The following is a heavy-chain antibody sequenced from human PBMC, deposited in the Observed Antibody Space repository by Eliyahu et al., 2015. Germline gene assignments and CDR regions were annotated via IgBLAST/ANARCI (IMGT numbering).Heavy chain of an antibody. D-gene: IGHD3-22*01. V-gene: IGHV7-4-1*02. CDR1: GYTFTSYA. CDR2: INTNTGNP. Sequence: QVQLVQSGSELKKPGASVKVSCKASGYTFTSYAMNWVRQAPGQGLEWMGWINTNTGNPTYAQGFTGQFVFSLDTSVSTAYLQISSLKAEDTAVYYCARDRGTYYDSSGYSWSRALDPWGQGTLVTVSS. CDR3: ARDRGTYYDSSGYSWSRALDP. J-gene: IGHJ5*02.